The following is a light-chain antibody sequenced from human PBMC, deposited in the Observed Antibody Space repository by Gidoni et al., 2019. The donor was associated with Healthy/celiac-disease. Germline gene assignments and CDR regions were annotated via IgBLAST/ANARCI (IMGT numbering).Light chain of an antibody. V-gene: IGKV1-39*01. CDR2: AAS. Sequence: DIQRTQSPSSLSASVGDRVTITCRASQSISSYLNWYQQKPGKAPKLLIYAASSLQSGVPSRFSGSGSGTDFTLTISSLQPEDFATYYCQQSYSTPQTFGQXTKVDIK. CDR1: QSISSY. CDR3: QQSYSTPQT. J-gene: IGKJ1*01.